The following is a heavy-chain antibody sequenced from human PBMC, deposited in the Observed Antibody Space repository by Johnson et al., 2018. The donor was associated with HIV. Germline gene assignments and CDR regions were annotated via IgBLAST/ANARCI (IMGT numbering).Heavy chain of an antibody. CDR2: ISSSGSTI. Sequence: QVQLVESGGGLVQPGGSLRLSCVASGFTFSDYYMTWIRQAPRKGLEWVSYISSSGSTIYYADSVKGRFTISRDNARHSLFLQMNSLRDEDTAVYCCARDLPSNCYDSSGYYPDAFDIWGQGTMVTVSS. J-gene: IGHJ3*02. V-gene: IGHV3-11*01. CDR3: ARDLPSNCYDSSGYYPDAFDI. D-gene: IGHD3-22*01. CDR1: GFTFSDYY.